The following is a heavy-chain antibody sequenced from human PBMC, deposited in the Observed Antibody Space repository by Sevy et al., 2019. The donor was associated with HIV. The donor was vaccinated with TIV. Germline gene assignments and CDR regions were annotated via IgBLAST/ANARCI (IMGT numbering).Heavy chain of an antibody. CDR2: ISYDGSNK. CDR3: AKLDSIAAAPNNWFDP. CDR1: GFTFSSYG. Sequence: GGSLRLSCAASGFTFSSYGMHWVRQAPGKGLEWVAVISYDGSNKYCADSVKGRFTISRDNSKNTLYLQMNSLRAEDTAVYYCAKLDSIAAAPNNWFDPWGQGTLVTVSS. D-gene: IGHD6-13*01. V-gene: IGHV3-30*18. J-gene: IGHJ5*02.